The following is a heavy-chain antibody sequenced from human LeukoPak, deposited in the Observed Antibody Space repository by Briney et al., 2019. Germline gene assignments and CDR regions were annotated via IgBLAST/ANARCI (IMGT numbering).Heavy chain of an antibody. CDR2: IYYSGST. V-gene: IGHV4-59*01. CDR3: ARNRVRSGWYSAFDI. Sequence: SETPSLTCTVSGGSISSYYWSWIRQPPGKGLEWIGYIYYSGSTNYNPSLKSRVTISVDTSKNQFSLKLSSVTAADTAVYYCARNRVRSGWYSAFDIWGQGTMVTVSS. CDR1: GGSISSYY. D-gene: IGHD6-19*01. J-gene: IGHJ3*02.